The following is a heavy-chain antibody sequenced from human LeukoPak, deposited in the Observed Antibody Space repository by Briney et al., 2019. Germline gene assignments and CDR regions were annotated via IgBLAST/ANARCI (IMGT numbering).Heavy chain of an antibody. D-gene: IGHD3-10*01. CDR3: AREISGTYYNPLGYMDV. CDR2: IFTSGIA. CDR1: GGPIGIYY. Sequence: SETLSLTCTVSGGPIGIYYWNWIRQPAGKGLEWIGRIFTSGIANYNPSLKSRVTMSVDTSKNQFSLNLSSVTAADTAVYYCAREISGTYYNPLGYMDVWGKGTTVTVSS. J-gene: IGHJ6*03. V-gene: IGHV4-4*07.